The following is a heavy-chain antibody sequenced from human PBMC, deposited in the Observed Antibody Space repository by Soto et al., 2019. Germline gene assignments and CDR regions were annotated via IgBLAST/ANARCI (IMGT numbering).Heavy chain of an antibody. CDR3: ASGPPRIVVVLAEFPT. Sequence: PSETLSLNCAVSGASISSGGYSWSWIRQPPGKGLEWIGYIYHSGSTYYNPSLKSRVTISVDRSKHQFSMKLRSVTAADTAVYYGASGPPRIVVVLAEFPTWGQVTLVTVS. CDR1: GASISSGGYS. J-gene: IGHJ4*02. V-gene: IGHV4-30-2*01. CDR2: IYHSGST. D-gene: IGHD2-21*01.